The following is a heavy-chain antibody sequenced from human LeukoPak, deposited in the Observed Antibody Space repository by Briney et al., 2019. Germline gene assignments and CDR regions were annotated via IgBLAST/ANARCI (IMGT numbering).Heavy chain of an antibody. Sequence: GGSLRLSCAASGFTFSGYAMHWVRQAPGKGLEWVAVTSYDEGNKYYADSVKGRFTISRDNSKNTLYLQMNSLRAEDTAVYYCANYYVWGSYRSYYFDYWGQGTLVTVSS. CDR3: ANYYVWGSYRSYYFDY. CDR1: GFTFSGYA. V-gene: IGHV3-30-3*01. J-gene: IGHJ4*02. D-gene: IGHD3-16*02. CDR2: TSYDEGNK.